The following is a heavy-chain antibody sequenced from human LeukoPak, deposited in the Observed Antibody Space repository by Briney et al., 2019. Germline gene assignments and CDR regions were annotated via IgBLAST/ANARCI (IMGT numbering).Heavy chain of an antibody. V-gene: IGHV3-23*01. D-gene: IGHD3-3*01. Sequence: GGSLRLSCAASGFTFSSYAMSWVRQAPGKGLEWVSAISGSGGSTYYADSVKGRFTISRDNSKNTLYLQMNSLRAEDTAVYYCAKERVQQRITIFGVVIPSDWGQGTLVTVSS. J-gene: IGHJ4*02. CDR1: GFTFSSYA. CDR2: ISGSGGST. CDR3: AKERVQQRITIFGVVIPSD.